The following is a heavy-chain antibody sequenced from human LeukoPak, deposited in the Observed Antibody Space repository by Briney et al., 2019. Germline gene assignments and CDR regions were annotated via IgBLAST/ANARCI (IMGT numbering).Heavy chain of an antibody. Sequence: GGSLRLSCAGSGFTFSSFPMNWVRQASGKGLEWISYIDYSGSTKYYADSVKGRFTISRDNAKNSVYLQMNSLRAEDTAVYYCARDSSSWQNWFDPWGQGTLVTVSS. CDR1: GFTFSSFP. CDR2: IDYSGSTK. J-gene: IGHJ5*02. D-gene: IGHD6-13*01. V-gene: IGHV3-48*03. CDR3: ARDSSSWQNWFDP.